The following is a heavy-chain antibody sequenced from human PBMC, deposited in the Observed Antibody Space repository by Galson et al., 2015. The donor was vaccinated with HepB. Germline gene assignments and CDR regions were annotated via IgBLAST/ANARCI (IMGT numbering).Heavy chain of an antibody. CDR1: GYTFTTYA. V-gene: IGHV1-3*01. CDR2: INAGNGNT. J-gene: IGHJ5*02. Sequence: SVKVSCKASGYTFTTYAMHWVRQAPGQRLEWMGWINAGNGNTKYSQKFQGRVTITRDTSASTAYMELSSLRSEDTAVYYCAREHRIAARDLINWFDPWGQGTLVTASS. CDR3: AREHRIAARDLINWFDP. D-gene: IGHD6-6*01.